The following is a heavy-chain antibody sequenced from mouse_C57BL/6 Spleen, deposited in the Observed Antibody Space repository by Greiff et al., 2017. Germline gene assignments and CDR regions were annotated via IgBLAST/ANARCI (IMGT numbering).Heavy chain of an antibody. CDR3: ARPYYGTSPAWFAY. CDR1: GYTFTSYW. J-gene: IGHJ3*01. D-gene: IGHD1-1*01. Sequence: QVQLQQPGAELVRPGTSVKLSCKASGYTFTSYWMHWVKQRPGQGLEWIGVIDPSDSYTTYNQKFKGKATLTVDTSSSTAYMLRSSLTSEDAAVYYCARPYYGTSPAWFAYWGQGTLVTVSA. V-gene: IGHV1-59*01. CDR2: IDPSDSYT.